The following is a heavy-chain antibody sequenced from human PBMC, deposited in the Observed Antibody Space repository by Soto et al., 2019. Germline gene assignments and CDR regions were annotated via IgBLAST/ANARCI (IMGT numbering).Heavy chain of an antibody. J-gene: IGHJ4*02. D-gene: IGHD3-22*01. CDR1: GFTLSSYS. V-gene: IGHV3-20*04. CDR3: ARDGFQYDDGGYYEFDY. Sequence: GSLRLSWAASGFTLSSYSMNWVRQAPGKGLEWVSGINWNGISTSYRDSVKGRFIISRDDAQNSLYLQMNSLRAEDTALYYCARDGFQYDDGGYYEFDYWGQGTMVTVSS. CDR2: INWNGIST.